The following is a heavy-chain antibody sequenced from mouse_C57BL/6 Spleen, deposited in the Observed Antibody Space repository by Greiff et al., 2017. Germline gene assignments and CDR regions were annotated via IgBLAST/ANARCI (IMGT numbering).Heavy chain of an antibody. V-gene: IGHV1-54*01. J-gene: IGHJ2*01. CDR3: ARSTVGAPCDY. D-gene: IGHD1-1*01. Sequence: VQLQQSGAELVRPGASVKVSCKASGYTFTSYLIEWVKQRPGQGLEWIGVINPGSGGTNYNEKFKGKATLTADKSSSTAYMQLSRLTSEDSAVYFCARSTVGAPCDYWGQGTTRTVSA. CDR1: GYTFTSYL. CDR2: INPGSGGT.